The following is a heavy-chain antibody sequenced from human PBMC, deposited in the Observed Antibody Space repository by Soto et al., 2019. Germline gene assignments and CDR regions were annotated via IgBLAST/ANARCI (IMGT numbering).Heavy chain of an antibody. CDR1: GFTFSSYE. D-gene: IGHD5-12*01. J-gene: IGHJ4*02. Sequence: PVGSLRLSCAASGFTFSSYEMNWVRQAPGKGLEWVSYISSSGSTIYYADSVKGRFTISRDNAKNSLYLQMNSLRAEDTAVYYCARAREEMATIPFDYWGQGTLVTVSS. CDR2: ISSSGSTI. V-gene: IGHV3-48*03. CDR3: ARAREEMATIPFDY.